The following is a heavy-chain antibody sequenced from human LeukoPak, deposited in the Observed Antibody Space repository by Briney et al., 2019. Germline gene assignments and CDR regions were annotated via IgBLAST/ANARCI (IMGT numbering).Heavy chain of an antibody. V-gene: IGHV3-23*01. CDR1: GFTFSSYW. CDR2: ISGSGGTT. Sequence: HTGGSLRLSCAASGFTFSSYWMSWVRQAPGKGLEWVSAISGSGGTTYYADSVKGRFTISNDNSKNTLYLQMDSLRAEDTAVYYCARDWNVWYFDYWGQGTLVTVSS. J-gene: IGHJ4*02. D-gene: IGHD1-1*01. CDR3: ARDWNVWYFDY.